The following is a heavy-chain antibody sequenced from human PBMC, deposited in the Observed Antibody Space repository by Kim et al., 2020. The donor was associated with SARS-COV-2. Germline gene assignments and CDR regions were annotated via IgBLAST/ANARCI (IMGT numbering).Heavy chain of an antibody. CDR3: ARVWEVAGNPHNAFDI. V-gene: IGHV1-69*04. CDR1: GGTFSSYA. J-gene: IGHJ3*02. D-gene: IGHD6-19*01. CDR2: IIPILGIA. Sequence: SVKVSCKASGGTFSSYAISWVRQAPGQGLEWMGRIIPILGIANYAQKFQGRVTITADKSTSTAYMELSSLRSEDTAVYYCARVWEVAGNPHNAFDIWGQGTMVTVSS.